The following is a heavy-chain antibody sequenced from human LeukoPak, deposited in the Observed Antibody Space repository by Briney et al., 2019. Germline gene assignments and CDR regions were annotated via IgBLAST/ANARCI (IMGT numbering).Heavy chain of an antibody. CDR2: IYPGDSDT. CDR3: ARHGTYYDILTGYGYYFDY. Sequence: GESLKISCKGSGYSFTSYWIGWVRQMPGKGLGWMGIIYPGDSDTRYSPSFQGQVTISADKSISTAYLQWSSLKASDTAMYYCARHGTYYDILTGYGYYFDYWGQGTLVTVSS. CDR1: GYSFTSYW. V-gene: IGHV5-51*01. D-gene: IGHD3-9*01. J-gene: IGHJ4*02.